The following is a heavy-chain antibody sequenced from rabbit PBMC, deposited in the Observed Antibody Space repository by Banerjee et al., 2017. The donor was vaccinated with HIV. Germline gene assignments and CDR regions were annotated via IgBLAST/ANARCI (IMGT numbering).Heavy chain of an antibody. CDR2: INTGSGIA. Sequence: QEQLEESGGGLVQPGGSLKLSCKASGFDFSSSYWMSWVRQAPGKGLEWNADINTGSGIAYYATWVNGRFTISSHNAQNTLYLQLNSLTAADTATYFCVRDGVGSDWGEFNLWGQGTLVTDS. CDR1: GFDFSSSYW. J-gene: IGHJ4*01. V-gene: IGHV1S43*01. CDR3: VRDGVGSDWGEFNL. D-gene: IGHD4-1*01.